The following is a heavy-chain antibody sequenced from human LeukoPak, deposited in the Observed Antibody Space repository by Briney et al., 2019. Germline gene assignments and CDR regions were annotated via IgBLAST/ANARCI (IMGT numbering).Heavy chain of an antibody. CDR3: ARGGMTTVTPSYYYYGMDV. V-gene: IGHV3-33*01. Sequence: PGRSLRLSCAASGFTFSSYGMHWVRQAPGKGLEWVAVIWYDGSNKYYADSVKGRFTISRDNSKNTLYLQMNSLRAEDTAVYYCARGGMTTVTPSYYYYGMDVWGQGTTVTVSS. D-gene: IGHD4-17*01. CDR2: IWYDGSNK. CDR1: GFTFSSYG. J-gene: IGHJ6*02.